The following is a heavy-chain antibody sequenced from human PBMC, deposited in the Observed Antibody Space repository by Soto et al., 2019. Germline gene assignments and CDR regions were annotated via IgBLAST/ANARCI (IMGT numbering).Heavy chain of an antibody. CDR1: GFTFSSYA. V-gene: IGHV3-30-3*01. CDR3: ARDENLTYYFDY. Sequence: QVQLVESGAGVVQPGRSLRLSCAASGFTFSSYAMHWVRQAPGKGLEWVAVISYDGSNKYYADSVKGRFTISRDNSKNTLYLQMNSLRAEDTAVYYCARDENLTYYFDYWGQGTLVTVSS. J-gene: IGHJ4*02. D-gene: IGHD3-16*01. CDR2: ISYDGSNK.